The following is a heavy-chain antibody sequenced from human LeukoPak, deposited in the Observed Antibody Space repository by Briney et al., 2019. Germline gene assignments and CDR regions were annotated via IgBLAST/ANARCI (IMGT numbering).Heavy chain of an antibody. CDR2: INGDGSTT. Sequence: GGSLRLSCAASGFTFSSYWMHWVRQAPGKGLVWVSRINGDGSTTTYADSVKGRFTISRDNAKNTLYLQMNSLRAEDTAVYFCASRGATSGLGYWGQGTLVTVSS. V-gene: IGHV3-74*01. J-gene: IGHJ4*02. CDR3: ASRGATSGLGY. CDR1: GFTFSSYW.